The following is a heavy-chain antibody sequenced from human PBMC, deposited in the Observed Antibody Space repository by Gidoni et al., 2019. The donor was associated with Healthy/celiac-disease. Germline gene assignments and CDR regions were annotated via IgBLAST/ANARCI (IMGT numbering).Heavy chain of an antibody. Sequence: EVQLVESGGGLVQPGGSLRLSCAASGFTFSSYDMHWVRQATGKGLEWVSAIGTAGDTYYPGSVKGRFTISRENAKNSLYLQMNSLRAGDTAVYYCARGLPRGLYGDYVYAFDIWGQGTMVTVSS. J-gene: IGHJ3*02. CDR3: ARGLPRGLYGDYVYAFDI. D-gene: IGHD4-17*01. CDR1: GFTFSSYD. CDR2: IGTAGDT. V-gene: IGHV3-13*01.